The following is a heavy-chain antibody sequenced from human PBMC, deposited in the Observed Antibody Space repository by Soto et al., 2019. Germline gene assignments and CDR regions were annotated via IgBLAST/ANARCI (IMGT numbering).Heavy chain of an antibody. CDR1: GFTFSSYS. D-gene: IGHD3-10*01. Sequence: PGGSLRLSCAASGFTFSSYSMNWVRQAPGKGLEWVSSISSSSSYIYYADSVKGRFTISRDNAKNSLYLQMNSLRAEDTAVYYCARDRDPVRVFQGWFDPWGQGTLVTVSS. CDR3: ARDRDPVRVFQGWFDP. V-gene: IGHV3-21*01. J-gene: IGHJ5*02. CDR2: ISSSSSYI.